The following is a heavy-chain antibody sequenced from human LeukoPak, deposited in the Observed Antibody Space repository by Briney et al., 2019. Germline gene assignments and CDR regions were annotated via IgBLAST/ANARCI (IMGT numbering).Heavy chain of an antibody. CDR2: ISHDGGNK. D-gene: IGHD6-19*01. Sequence: QSGGSLRLSCAASGFTFSSYTMHWVRQAPDKGLEWVAVISHDGGNKYYADSVKGRFTISRDNSKNTLHLQMNGLRAEETAMYYCATPYTSGWSLYFDNWGQGTLVTVSS. V-gene: IGHV3-30-3*01. CDR1: GFTFSSYT. J-gene: IGHJ4*02. CDR3: ATPYTSGWSLYFDN.